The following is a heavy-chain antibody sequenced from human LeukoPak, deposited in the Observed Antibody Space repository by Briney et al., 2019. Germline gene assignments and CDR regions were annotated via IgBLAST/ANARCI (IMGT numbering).Heavy chain of an antibody. V-gene: IGHV4-4*07. CDR2: IYTSGST. Sequence: PSETLSLTCTVSGGSISSYYWSWIRQPAGKGLEWIGRIYTSGSTNYNPSLKSRVTMSVDTSKNQFSLKLSSVTAADTAVYYCARRKGYGSGSYYSIYPYYFDYWGQGTLVTVSS. CDR1: GGSISSYY. J-gene: IGHJ4*02. D-gene: IGHD3-10*01. CDR3: ARRKGYGSGSYYSIYPYYFDY.